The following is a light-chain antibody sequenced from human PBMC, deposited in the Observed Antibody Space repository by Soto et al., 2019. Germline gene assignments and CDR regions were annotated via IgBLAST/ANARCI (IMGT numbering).Light chain of an antibody. CDR3: QQYNSYPVT. V-gene: IGKV1-5*03. Sequence: DIQMTQSPSTLSASVGDRVTITCRASQSISSWLAWYQQKPGKAPKLLIYKASSLESGVPSRFSGSGSGPEFTLTISSLQPDDFATYYCQQYNSYPVTFGQGTKLEIK. J-gene: IGKJ2*01. CDR1: QSISSW. CDR2: KAS.